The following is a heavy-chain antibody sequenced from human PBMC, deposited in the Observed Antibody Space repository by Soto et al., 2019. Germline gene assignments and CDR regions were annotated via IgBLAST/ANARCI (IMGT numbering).Heavy chain of an antibody. CDR2: ISSSSSYI. J-gene: IGHJ4*02. CDR1: GFTFSSYS. Sequence: PGGSLRLSCAASGFTFSSYSMNWVRQAPGKGLEWVSSISSSSSYIYYADSVKGRFTISRDNAKNSLYLQMNSLRAEDTAVYYCARDNSYGPPTKYYFDYWGQGTLVTVSS. D-gene: IGHD5-18*01. CDR3: ARDNSYGPPTKYYFDY. V-gene: IGHV3-21*01.